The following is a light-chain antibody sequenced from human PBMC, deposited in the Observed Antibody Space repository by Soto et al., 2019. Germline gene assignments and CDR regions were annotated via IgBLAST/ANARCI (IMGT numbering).Light chain of an antibody. J-gene: IGLJ1*01. CDR3: SSYSSTITRV. Sequence: QSVLTQPDSVSGSPGQSITISCIGTSSDIGAYNYASWYQQHPGKAHKLIIYDVSNRPSGVSNRFSGSKSGYTASLTISGLQAEDEADYYCSSYSSTITRVFGTGTKVTVL. CDR1: SSDIGAYNY. V-gene: IGLV2-14*03. CDR2: DVS.